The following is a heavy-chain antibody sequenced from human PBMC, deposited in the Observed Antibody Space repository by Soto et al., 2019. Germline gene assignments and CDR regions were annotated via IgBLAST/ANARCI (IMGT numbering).Heavy chain of an antibody. D-gene: IGHD3-3*01. Sequence: EVQLVESGGGLVKPGGSLRLSCAASGFTFSNAWMSWVRQAPGKGLEWVGRITSKTDGGTTDYAAPVKGRFTISRDDSKNTLYLQMNSLKTEDTAVYYCTTVEWFGTDAFDIWGQGTMVTVSS. CDR2: ITSKTDGGTT. V-gene: IGHV3-15*01. CDR3: TTVEWFGTDAFDI. CDR1: GFTFSNAW. J-gene: IGHJ3*02.